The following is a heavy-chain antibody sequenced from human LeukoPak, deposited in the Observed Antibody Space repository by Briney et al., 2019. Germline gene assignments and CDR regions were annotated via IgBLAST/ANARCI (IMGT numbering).Heavy chain of an antibody. J-gene: IGHJ4*02. Sequence: HPGGSLRLSCAASGFTFSSYAMSWVRQAPGKGLEWVSATSASGASTYYADSVKGRFTISRDISKNTLYLQMNSLRAEDTAVYYCANPNGGSRGYSYGYGYWGQGTLVTVSS. CDR1: GFTFSSYA. V-gene: IGHV3-23*01. D-gene: IGHD5-18*01. CDR3: ANPNGGSRGYSYGYGY. CDR2: TSASGAST.